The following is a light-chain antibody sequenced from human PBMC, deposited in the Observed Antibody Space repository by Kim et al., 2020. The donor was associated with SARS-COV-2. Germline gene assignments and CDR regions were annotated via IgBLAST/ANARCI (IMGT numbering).Light chain of an antibody. CDR1: QSISHH. CDR3: QQRFDWPPLT. Sequence: SPGERATLSCRASQSISHHLAWYQQKRGQAPRLRIYDASNRATGIPARFSGSGSGTDFNLTISSLEPEDSAVYYCQQRFDWPPLTFGGGTKVDIK. J-gene: IGKJ4*01. V-gene: IGKV3-11*01. CDR2: DAS.